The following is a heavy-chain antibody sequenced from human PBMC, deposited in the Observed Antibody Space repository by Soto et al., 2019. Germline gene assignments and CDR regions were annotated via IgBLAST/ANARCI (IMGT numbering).Heavy chain of an antibody. V-gene: IGHV1-18*01. J-gene: IGHJ4*02. CDR1: GYTFTSYS. CDR3: ARDQNVAVAWVDY. Sequence: ASVKVSCKASGYTFTSYSITWVRQAPGQGLEWMGWNNTYNGNTNYAQNLQGRVAMTTDTSTSTAYMELRSLRSDDTAIYYCARDQNVAVAWVDYWGQGTPVTVSS. CDR2: NNTYNGNT. D-gene: IGHD2-15*01.